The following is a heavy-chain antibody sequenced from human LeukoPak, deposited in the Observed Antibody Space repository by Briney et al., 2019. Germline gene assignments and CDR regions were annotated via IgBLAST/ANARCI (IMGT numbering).Heavy chain of an antibody. J-gene: IGHJ4*02. V-gene: IGHV4-59*01. Sequence: SETLSLTCTVSGGSISSYYWSWIRQPPGKGLEWIGCIYYSGSTNYNPSLKSRVTISVDTSKNQFSLKLSSVTAADTAVYYCARVKTDRGQWLEGFDYWGQGTLVTVSS. CDR1: GGSISSYY. CDR3: ARVKTDRGQWLEGFDY. D-gene: IGHD6-19*01. CDR2: IYYSGST.